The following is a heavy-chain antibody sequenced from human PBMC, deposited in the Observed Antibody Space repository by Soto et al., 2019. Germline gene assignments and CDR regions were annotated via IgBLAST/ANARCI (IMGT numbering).Heavy chain of an antibody. Sequence: SETLSLTCAVYGGSFSGYYWSWIRQPPGKGLEWIGEINHSGSTNYNPSLKSRVTISVDTSKNQFSLKLSSVTAADTAVYYCAREGCSSTSCSPRTDYWGQGTLVTVSS. J-gene: IGHJ4*02. D-gene: IGHD2-2*01. V-gene: IGHV4-34*01. CDR2: INHSGST. CDR1: GGSFSGYY. CDR3: AREGCSSTSCSPRTDY.